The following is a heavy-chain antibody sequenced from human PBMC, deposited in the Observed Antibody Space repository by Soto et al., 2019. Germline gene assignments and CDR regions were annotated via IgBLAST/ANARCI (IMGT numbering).Heavy chain of an antibody. D-gene: IGHD3-22*01. CDR3: AREAVVVVTSSPLNWFDP. CDR1: GGSISSGDYY. Sequence: PSETLSLTCTVSGGSISSGDYYWSWIRQPLGKGLEWIGYIYYSGSTYYNPSLKSRVTISVDTSKNQFSLKLSSVTAADTAVYYCAREAVVVVTSSPLNWFDPWGQGTLVTVSS. V-gene: IGHV4-30-4*01. J-gene: IGHJ5*02. CDR2: IYYSGST.